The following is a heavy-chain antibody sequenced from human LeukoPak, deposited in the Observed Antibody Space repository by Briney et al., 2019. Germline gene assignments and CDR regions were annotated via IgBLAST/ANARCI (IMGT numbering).Heavy chain of an antibody. J-gene: IGHJ4*02. CDR1: GYIFHTYA. CDR3: ARRTGGLCSKSICRFDS. CDR2: ITASGNYT. Sequence: GGSLRLSCADSGYIFHTYAMSWVRQPPGKGLEWVSTITASGNYTAYADSVKGRFTISRDSSKNTVYLQMNSLKAEDTAVYYCARRTGGLCSKSICRFDSWGQGTLVAVSS. D-gene: IGHD1-14*01. V-gene: IGHV3-23*01.